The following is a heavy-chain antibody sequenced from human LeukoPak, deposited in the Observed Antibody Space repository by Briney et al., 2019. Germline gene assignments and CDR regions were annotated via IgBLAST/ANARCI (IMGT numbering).Heavy chain of an antibody. CDR2: TCYRSKWYN. CDR3: AGEGGEDNYYYYGMDV. Sequence: SQTLSLTCAISGDSVSTNSAAWIWIRQSPSRGLEWLGRTCYRSKWYNDYAVSVKSRITINPDTSKNQFSLQLNSVTPEDTAVYYCAGEGGEDNYYYYGMDVWGQGTTVTVSS. D-gene: IGHD3-16*01. V-gene: IGHV6-1*01. J-gene: IGHJ6*02. CDR1: GDSVSTNSAA.